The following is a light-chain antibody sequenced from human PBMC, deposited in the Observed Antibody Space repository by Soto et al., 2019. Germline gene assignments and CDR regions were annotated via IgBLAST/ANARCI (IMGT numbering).Light chain of an antibody. CDR3: RQYNNWPPLT. Sequence: DIVITQSPGTLSLSPGERATLSCRASQSISSNYLAWYQQKPGQSPRLLIYGASTRATGIPARFSGSGSGTELTLTISSLQSEDFAVYDCRQYNNWPPLTFGGGTKVDIK. J-gene: IGKJ4*01. CDR2: GAS. V-gene: IGKV3-15*01. CDR1: QSISSN.